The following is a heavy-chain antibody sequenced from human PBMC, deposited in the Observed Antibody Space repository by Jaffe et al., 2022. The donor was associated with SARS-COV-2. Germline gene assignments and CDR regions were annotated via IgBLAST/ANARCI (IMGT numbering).Heavy chain of an antibody. CDR1: GFTFSSYA. D-gene: IGHD4-17*01. CDR3: AKDQLPEAVTTAGFDY. V-gene: IGHV3-23*01. J-gene: IGHJ4*02. Sequence: EVQLLESGGGLVQPGGSLRLSCAASGFTFSSYAMSWVRQAPGKGLEWVSAISGSGGSTYYADSVKGRFTISRDNSKNTLYLQMNSLRAEDTAVYYCAKDQLPEAVTTAGFDYWGQGTLVTVSS. CDR2: ISGSGGST.